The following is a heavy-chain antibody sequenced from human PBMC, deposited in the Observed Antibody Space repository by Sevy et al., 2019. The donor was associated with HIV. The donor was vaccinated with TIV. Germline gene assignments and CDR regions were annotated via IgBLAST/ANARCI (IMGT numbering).Heavy chain of an antibody. J-gene: IGHJ6*03. CDR2: ISSSGSTI. CDR1: GFTFSDYY. Sequence: GGSLRLSCAASGFTFSDYYMSWIRQAPGKGLEWVSYISSSGSTIYYADSVKGRFTISRDNAKNSLYLQMNSLRAEDTAVYYCARDSPPTYSNYFLFGSSGYYWDYMDVWGKGTTVTVSS. D-gene: IGHD3-22*01. V-gene: IGHV3-11*01. CDR3: ARDSPPTYSNYFLFGSSGYYWDYMDV.